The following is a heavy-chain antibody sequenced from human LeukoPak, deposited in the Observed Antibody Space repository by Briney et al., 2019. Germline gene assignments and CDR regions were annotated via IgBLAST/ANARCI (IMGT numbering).Heavy chain of an antibody. Sequence: SETLSLTCTVSGGSISSGDYYWSWIRQPPGKGLEWIGYIYYSGSTYYNPSLKSRVTISVDTSKNQFSLKLSSVTGADTAVYYCAREGGGYGDYEPIDYWGQGTLVTVSS. V-gene: IGHV4-30-4*01. CDR3: AREGGGYGDYEPIDY. J-gene: IGHJ4*02. CDR2: IYYSGST. CDR1: GGSISSGDYY. D-gene: IGHD4-17*01.